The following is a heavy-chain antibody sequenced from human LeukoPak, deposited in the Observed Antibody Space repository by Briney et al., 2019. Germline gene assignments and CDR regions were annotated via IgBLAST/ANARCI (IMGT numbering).Heavy chain of an antibody. CDR3: ARETTVRGAHDY. CDR1: GFTFSSFA. D-gene: IGHD3-10*01. CDR2: ISRDGSNE. Sequence: GGSLRLSCAASGFTFSSFAMHWLRQAPGKGLEWVAVISRDGSNEYYADSVKGQFTMSRDNSKNTLYLQMNSLRGEDTAVYFCARETTVRGAHDYWGQGTMVTVSS. V-gene: IGHV3-30*04. J-gene: IGHJ4*02.